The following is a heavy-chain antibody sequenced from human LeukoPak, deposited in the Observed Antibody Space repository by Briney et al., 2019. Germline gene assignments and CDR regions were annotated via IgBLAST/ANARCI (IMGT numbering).Heavy chain of an antibody. Sequence: GGSLRLSCAASGFTFSSYGMHWVRQAPGKGLGWVAVISYDGSNKYYADSVKGRFTISRDNSKNTLYLQMNSLRAEDTAVYYCATDYYDSSGPDYWGQGTLVTVSS. CDR2: ISYDGSNK. J-gene: IGHJ4*02. D-gene: IGHD3-22*01. CDR1: GFTFSSYG. CDR3: ATDYYDSSGPDY. V-gene: IGHV3-30*03.